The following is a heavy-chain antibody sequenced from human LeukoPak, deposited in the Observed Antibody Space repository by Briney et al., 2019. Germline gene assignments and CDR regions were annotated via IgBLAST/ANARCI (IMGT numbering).Heavy chain of an antibody. CDR3: ARYTSSTSHYYYYYMDV. CDR1: GGPISSYY. J-gene: IGHJ6*03. V-gene: IGHV4-59*01. D-gene: IGHD2-2*01. Sequence: ASEPLSLTCTVSGGPISSYYWSWIPQPPGRALVWIGYIYYSGSTNYNPSLKSRVTISVDTSNNQFSLKLSSVTAADTAVYYCARYTSSTSHYYYYYMDVWGKGTTVTVSS. CDR2: IYYSGST.